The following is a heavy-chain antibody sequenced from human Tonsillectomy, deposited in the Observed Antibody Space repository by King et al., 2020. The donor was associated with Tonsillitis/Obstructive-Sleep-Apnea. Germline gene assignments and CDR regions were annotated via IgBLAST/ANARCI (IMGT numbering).Heavy chain of an antibody. CDR2: INHSGST. CDR1: GGSFSGYY. J-gene: IGHJ4*02. D-gene: IGHD3-3*01. V-gene: IGHV4-34*01. CDR3: ARGRITIFGVVTIPPFDY. Sequence: VQLQQWGAGLLKPSETLSLTCAVYGGSFSGYYWSWIRQPPGKGLEWIGEINHSGSTNYNPSLKSRVTISVDTSKNQFSLKLSSETAADTAVYYCARGRITIFGVVTIPPFDYWGQGTLVTVSS.